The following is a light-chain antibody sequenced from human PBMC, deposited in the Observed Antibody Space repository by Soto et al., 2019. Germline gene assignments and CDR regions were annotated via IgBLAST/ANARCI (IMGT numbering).Light chain of an antibody. CDR2: AVS. J-gene: IGLJ2*01. V-gene: IGLV2-14*01. Sequence: QSALTQPASVSGSPGQSITISCTGTSSDVGGYNYVSWYQQHPGKAPKLMIYAVSNRPSGVSNRFSGSKSGNTASLTISGLQADDEADYYCRSYTSSSTRVFGGGTKLTVL. CDR1: SSDVGGYNY. CDR3: RSYTSSSTRV.